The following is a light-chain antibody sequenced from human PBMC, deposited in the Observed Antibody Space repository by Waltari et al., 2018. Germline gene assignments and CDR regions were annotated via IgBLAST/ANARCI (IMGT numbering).Light chain of an antibody. CDR1: QSVSIY. CDR3: QQRSNWYT. CDR2: DAS. V-gene: IGKV3-11*01. Sequence: EIVLTQSPATLSLSPGERATLSCRASQSVSIYLAWYQQKPGQSPRLLIYDASNRDPGIPARFSGSGSGIDFTLTISSLEPEDFAVYYCQQRSNWYTFGQGTKLEIK. J-gene: IGKJ2*01.